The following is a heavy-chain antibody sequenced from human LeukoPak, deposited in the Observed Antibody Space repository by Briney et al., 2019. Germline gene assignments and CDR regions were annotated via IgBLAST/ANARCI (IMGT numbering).Heavy chain of an antibody. J-gene: IGHJ4*02. Sequence: GGSLRLSCAASGFTFDDYAMHWVRQAPGKGLEWVSGISWNSGSIGYADSVKGRFTISRDNAKSSLYLQMNSLRAEDTALYYCAKDMGSRTAGGFDYWGQGTLVTVSS. CDR1: GFTFDDYA. V-gene: IGHV3-9*01. CDR2: ISWNSGSI. CDR3: AKDMGSRTAGGFDY. D-gene: IGHD1-14*01.